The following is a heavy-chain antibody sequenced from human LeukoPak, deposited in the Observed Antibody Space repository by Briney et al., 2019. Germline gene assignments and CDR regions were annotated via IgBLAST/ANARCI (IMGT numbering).Heavy chain of an antibody. V-gene: IGHV3-48*01. D-gene: IGHD1-1*01. CDR2: ISSTSSFI. J-gene: IGHJ4*02. CDR1: GFTFSSYA. Sequence: GGSLRLSCAASGFTFSSYAMSWVRQAPGKGLEWVSYISSTSSFIYYADSVKGRFTISRDNAKNSLFLQMSDLRAEDTAVYYCARERAYNIDCWGQGTLVTVSS. CDR3: ARERAYNIDC.